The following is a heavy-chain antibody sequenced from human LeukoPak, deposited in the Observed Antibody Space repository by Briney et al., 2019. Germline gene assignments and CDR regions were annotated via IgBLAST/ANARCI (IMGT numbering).Heavy chain of an antibody. CDR2: INSSGSTI. Sequence: GGSLRLSCAASGFTFSSYEMNWVRQAPAKGLEWVSYINSSGSTIYYADSVKGRFPISRDNAKNSLYLQMNNRRAEDTAVYYCARDRSGFSGYDFFDYWGQGTRVTVSS. D-gene: IGHD5-12*01. J-gene: IGHJ4*02. CDR3: ARDRSGFSGYDFFDY. CDR1: GFTFSSYE. V-gene: IGHV3-48*03.